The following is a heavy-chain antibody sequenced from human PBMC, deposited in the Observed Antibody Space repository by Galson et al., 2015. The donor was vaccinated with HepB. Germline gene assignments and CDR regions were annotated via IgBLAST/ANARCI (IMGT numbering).Heavy chain of an antibody. D-gene: IGHD2-2*01. J-gene: IGHJ4*02. CDR2: IYPDDSDT. Sequence: QSGAEVKKPGGSLKISCKGSGYRFHKFWIAWVRQKPEKGLEWMGIIYPDDSDTRYSPSFQGQVTISADKSINTAHLQWHSLKASDTAMYFCVRRRSQLLNVDTDYWGQGTLVTVSS. CDR3: VRRRSQLLNVDTDY. V-gene: IGHV5-51*01. CDR1: GYRFHKFW.